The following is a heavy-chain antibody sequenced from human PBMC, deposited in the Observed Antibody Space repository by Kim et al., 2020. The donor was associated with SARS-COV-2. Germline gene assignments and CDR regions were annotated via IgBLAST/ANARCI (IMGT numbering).Heavy chain of an antibody. D-gene: IGHD2-15*01. J-gene: IGHJ4*02. CDR3: ARDIAPSS. Sequence: GGSLRLSCTASGFTFSSDWMSWGRQAPGKGLEWVANIKRDGSGAYYVDSVKGRFTISRDNAKNSLYLQMNSLRAEDTAVYYCARDIAPSSWGRGTLVTAS. V-gene: IGHV3-7*01. CDR2: IKRDGSGA. CDR1: GFTFSSDW.